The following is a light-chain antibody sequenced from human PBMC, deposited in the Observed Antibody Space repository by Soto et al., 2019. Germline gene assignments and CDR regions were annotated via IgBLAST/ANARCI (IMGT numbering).Light chain of an antibody. J-gene: IGKJ2*01. CDR2: GAV. CDR3: KQYNAWPRT. Sequence: EVVMTQSPVTLSVSPGERATLSCRASQSVGGDLAWYQQTPGQTPRLLIYGAVTRATGVAARFSGAGSGTEITLTVDSLQSEDVANYYCKQYNAWPRTFGQGTKLEI. V-gene: IGKV3-15*01. CDR1: QSVGGD.